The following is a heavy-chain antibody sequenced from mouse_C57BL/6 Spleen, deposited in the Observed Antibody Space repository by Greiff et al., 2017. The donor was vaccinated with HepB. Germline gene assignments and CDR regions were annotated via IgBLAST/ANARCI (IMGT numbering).Heavy chain of an antibody. J-gene: IGHJ1*03. Sequence: EVKLVESGEGLVKPGGSLKLSCAASGFTFSSYAMSWVRQTPEKRLEWVAYISSGGDYIYYADTVKGRFTISRDNARNTLYLQMSSLKSEDTAMYYCTSECINTVVADWYFDVWGTGTTVTVSS. V-gene: IGHV5-9-1*02. CDR1: GFTFSSYA. CDR2: ISSGGDYI. CDR3: TSECINTVVADWYFDV. D-gene: IGHD1-1*01.